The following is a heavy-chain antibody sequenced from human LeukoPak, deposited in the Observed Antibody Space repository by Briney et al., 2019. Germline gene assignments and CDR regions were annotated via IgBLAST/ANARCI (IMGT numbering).Heavy chain of an antibody. D-gene: IGHD3-10*01. CDR2: INHSGST. CDR3: ARAELGMVRGVPSWFDP. Sequence: SETLSLTCAVYGGSFSGYYWSWIRQPPGKGLEWLGEINHSGSTNYNPSLKSRVTISVDTSKNQFSLKLSSVTAADTAVYYCARAELGMVRGVPSWFDPWGQGTLVTVSS. J-gene: IGHJ5*02. CDR1: GGSFSGYY. V-gene: IGHV4-34*01.